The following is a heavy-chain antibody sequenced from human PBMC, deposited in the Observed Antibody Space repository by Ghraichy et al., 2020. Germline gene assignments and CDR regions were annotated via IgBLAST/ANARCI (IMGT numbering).Heavy chain of an antibody. D-gene: IGHD5-18*01. J-gene: IGHJ4*02. V-gene: IGHV3-23*01. CDR2: ISGSGGST. CDR3: AKGGYTYGLLDY. Sequence: LSLTCAASGFTFSSYAMSWVRQAPGKGLEWVSAISGSGGSTYYADSVKGRFTISRDKSKNTLYLQMNSLRADDTAVYYCAKGGYTYGLLDYWGQGTLVTVSS. CDR1: GFTFSSYA.